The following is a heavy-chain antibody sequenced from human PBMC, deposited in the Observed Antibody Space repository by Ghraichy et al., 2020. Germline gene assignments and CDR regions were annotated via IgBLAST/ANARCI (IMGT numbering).Heavy chain of an antibody. CDR2: ITSSGRSI. V-gene: IGHV3-48*02. D-gene: IGHD4-23*01. CDR3: ARGSRVVRFFYYDGMDV. Sequence: GGSLRLSCVGSGFTLSSYSMNWVRQSPGKGLEWVSYITSSGRSIFYADSVKGRFTISRDIAQNSLSLQMNSLRDEDTAVYYCARGSRVVRFFYYDGMDVWGQGTTVTVCS. CDR1: GFTLSSYS. J-gene: IGHJ6*02.